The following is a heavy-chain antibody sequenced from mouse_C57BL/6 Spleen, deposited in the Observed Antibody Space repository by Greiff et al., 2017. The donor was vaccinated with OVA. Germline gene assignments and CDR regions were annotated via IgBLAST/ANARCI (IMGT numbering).Heavy chain of an antibody. V-gene: IGHV5-9*01. J-gene: IGHJ3*01. Sequence: EVKLVESGGGLVKPGGSLKLSCAASGFTFSSYTMSWVRQTPEKRLAWVATISGGGGNTYYPDSVKGRFTISRDNAKNTAYLQMSSLRYEASDLDYCASNYGRAWFADWGTGTLVTVSA. D-gene: IGHD1-1*01. CDR3: ASNYGRAWFAD. CDR2: ISGGGGNT. CDR1: GFTFSSYT.